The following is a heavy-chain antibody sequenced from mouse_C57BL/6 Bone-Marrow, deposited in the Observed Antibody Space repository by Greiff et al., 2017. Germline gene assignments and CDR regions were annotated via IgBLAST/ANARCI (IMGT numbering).Heavy chain of an antibody. Sequence: EVMLVESGGDLVKPGGSLKLSCAASGFTFSSYGMSWVRQTPDKRLEWVATISSGGSYTYYPDSVKGRFTISRDNAKNTLYLQMSSLKSEDTAMYYCARHILSRNFDYWGQGTTLTVSS. V-gene: IGHV5-6*02. D-gene: IGHD1-1*02. J-gene: IGHJ2*01. CDR3: ARHILSRNFDY. CDR2: ISSGGSYT. CDR1: GFTFSSYG.